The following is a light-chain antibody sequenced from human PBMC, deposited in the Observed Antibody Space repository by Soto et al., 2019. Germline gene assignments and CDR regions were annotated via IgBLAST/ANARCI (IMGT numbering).Light chain of an antibody. J-gene: IGKJ4*01. CDR3: QQRTNWPLT. CDR2: DAS. Sequence: EIVLTQSPATLSLSPGERATLSCRASQSVSRYLAWYQQKSGQAPRLLIYDASNRVTGIPARFSGSGSGTDFTLTISSLEPEDFAVYYCQQRTNWPLTFGGGTKVEIK. CDR1: QSVSRY. V-gene: IGKV3-11*01.